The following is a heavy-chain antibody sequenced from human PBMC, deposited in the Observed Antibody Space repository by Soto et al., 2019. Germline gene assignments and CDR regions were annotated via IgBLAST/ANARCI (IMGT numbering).Heavy chain of an antibody. Sequence: PGGSLRLSCCPAGLTFSGFAMPWGRHVPGRGLAWVASLDGAGGSTYYAESVRGRFSISRDNSQNTLFLQLKRLTVDDTAIYYCAAPRDEYGSGVSWFTYGMDIWGQGTTVTVSS. V-gene: IGHV3-23*01. CDR1: GLTFSGFA. J-gene: IGHJ6*02. D-gene: IGHD3-10*01. CDR2: LDGAGGST. CDR3: AAPRDEYGSGVSWFTYGMDI.